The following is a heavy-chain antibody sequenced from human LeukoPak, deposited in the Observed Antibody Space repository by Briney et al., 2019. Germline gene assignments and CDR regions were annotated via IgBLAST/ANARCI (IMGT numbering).Heavy chain of an antibody. CDR1: GGSFSGYY. CDR2: INHSGST. J-gene: IGHJ6*02. Sequence: PSETLSLTCAVYGGSFSGYYWSWIRQPPEKGLEWIGEINHSGSTNYNPSLKSRVTISVDTSKNQLSLKLSSVTAADTAVYYCARGHNYYGSGSYYNSRYYYYYGMDVWGQGTTVTVSS. V-gene: IGHV4-34*01. D-gene: IGHD3-10*01. CDR3: ARGHNYYGSGSYYNSRYYYYYGMDV.